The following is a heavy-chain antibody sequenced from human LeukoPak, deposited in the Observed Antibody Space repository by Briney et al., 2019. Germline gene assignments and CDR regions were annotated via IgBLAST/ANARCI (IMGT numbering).Heavy chain of an antibody. CDR3: ARAYCSGTSCSTRNAFDI. Sequence: GGSLRLSCAASGFTFSSYAMHWVRQAPGKGLEYVSAISSNGGSTYYANSVKGRFTISRDNSKNTLYLQMGSLRAEDMAVYYCARAYCSGTSCSTRNAFDIWGQGTMVTVSS. CDR1: GFTFSSYA. V-gene: IGHV3-64*01. CDR2: ISSNGGST. J-gene: IGHJ3*02. D-gene: IGHD2-2*01.